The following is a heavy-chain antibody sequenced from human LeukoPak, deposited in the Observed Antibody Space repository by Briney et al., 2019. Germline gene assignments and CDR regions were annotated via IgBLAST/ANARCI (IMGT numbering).Heavy chain of an antibody. V-gene: IGHV3-23*01. CDR3: VIDLLTHPVTPDDSFQY. D-gene: IGHD4-17*01. Sequence: GVSLTLSCAASGFTFSNYAMSWVRQPPGKGLEWVSAISSSAGSTYYADPVKRLFAISRDNSDNTLYLPMTRLRAADSDVYYCVIDLLTHPVTPDDSFQYWGEGPLVTV. CDR1: GFTFSNYA. J-gene: IGHJ1*01. CDR2: ISSSAGST.